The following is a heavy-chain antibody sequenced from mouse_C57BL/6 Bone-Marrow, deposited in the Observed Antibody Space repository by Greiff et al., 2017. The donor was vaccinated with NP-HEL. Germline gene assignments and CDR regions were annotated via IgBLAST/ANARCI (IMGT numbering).Heavy chain of an antibody. Sequence: VQLQQPGAELVMPGASVKLSCKASGYTFTSYWMHWVKQRPGQGLEWIGEIDPSDSYTNYNQKFKGKSTLTVDKSSSTAYMQLSSLTSEDSAVYYCARRGHYYGSSFYWYFDVWGTGTTVTVSS. J-gene: IGHJ1*03. CDR3: ARRGHYYGSSFYWYFDV. CDR2: IDPSDSYT. D-gene: IGHD1-1*01. CDR1: GYTFTSYW. V-gene: IGHV1-69*01.